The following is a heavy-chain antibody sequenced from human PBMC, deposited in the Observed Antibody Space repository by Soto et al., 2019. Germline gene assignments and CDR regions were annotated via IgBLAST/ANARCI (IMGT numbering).Heavy chain of an antibody. J-gene: IGHJ6*02. CDR2: IYYSGST. Sequence: PSETLSLTCTVSGGSISSYYWSWIRQPPGKGLEWIGYIYYSGSTNYNPSLKSRVTISVDTSKNQFSLKLSSVTAADTAVYYCARELVTGSGYYYYGMEVWGQGTTVTVSS. CDR3: ARELVTGSGYYYYGMEV. CDR1: GGSISSYY. V-gene: IGHV4-59*01. D-gene: IGHD3-10*01.